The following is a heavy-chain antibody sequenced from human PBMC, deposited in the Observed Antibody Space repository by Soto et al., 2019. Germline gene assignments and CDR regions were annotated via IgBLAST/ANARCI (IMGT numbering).Heavy chain of an antibody. D-gene: IGHD2-15*01. CDR1: GGSISSGGYY. CDR2: IYYSGST. J-gene: IGHJ5*02. Sequence: PSETLSLTCTVSGGSISSGGYYWSWIRQHPGKGLEWIGYIYYSGSTYYNPSLKSRVTISVDTSKNQFSLKLSSVTAADTAVYYCARYCSGGSCYSVWFDPWGQGTLVTVSS. CDR3: ARYCSGGSCYSVWFDP. V-gene: IGHV4-31*03.